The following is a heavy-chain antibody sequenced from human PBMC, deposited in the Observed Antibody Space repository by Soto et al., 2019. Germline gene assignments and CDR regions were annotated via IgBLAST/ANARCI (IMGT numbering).Heavy chain of an antibody. CDR1: GYTFTGYY. Sequence: ASVKVSCKASGYTFTGYYMHCVRQAPGQGLEWMGWINPNSGGTNYAQKFQGWVTMTRDTSISTAYMELSRLRSDDTAVYYCARSRRTYDSSGYLYNWFDPWGQGTLVTVSS. CDR2: INPNSGGT. V-gene: IGHV1-2*04. D-gene: IGHD3-22*01. J-gene: IGHJ5*02. CDR3: ARSRRTYDSSGYLYNWFDP.